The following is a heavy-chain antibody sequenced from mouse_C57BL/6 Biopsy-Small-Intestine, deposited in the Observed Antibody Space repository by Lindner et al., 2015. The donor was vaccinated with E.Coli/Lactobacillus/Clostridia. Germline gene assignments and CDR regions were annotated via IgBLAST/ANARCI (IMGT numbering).Heavy chain of an antibody. CDR2: IDTNTGSP. V-gene: IGHV9-3*02. D-gene: IGHD5-5*01. J-gene: IGHJ3*01. CDR3: ARGLPLIAYLDY. Sequence: VKVSCKASGYTISNFAINWMRQAPGQGLEWMGWIDTNTGSPTYAQGFTGRFVFSLDTSVNTAYLQVNSLKTEDTAVYFCARGLPLIAYLDYWGQGTLVTVSA. CDR1: GYTISNFA.